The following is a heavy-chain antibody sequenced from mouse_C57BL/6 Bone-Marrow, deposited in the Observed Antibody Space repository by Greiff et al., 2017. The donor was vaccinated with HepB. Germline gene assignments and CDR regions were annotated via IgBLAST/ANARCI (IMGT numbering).Heavy chain of an antibody. CDR3: VRHEGYGTGFDY. Sequence: EVHLVESGGGLVQPKGSLKLSCAASGFSFITYAMNWVRQAPGKGLEWVARIRSKSNNYATYYADSVKDRFTISRDDSESMLYLQMNNLKTEDTAMYYCVRHEGYGTGFDYWGQGTTLTVSS. CDR1: GFSFITYA. V-gene: IGHV10-1*01. D-gene: IGHD1-1*01. CDR2: IRSKSNNYAT. J-gene: IGHJ2*01.